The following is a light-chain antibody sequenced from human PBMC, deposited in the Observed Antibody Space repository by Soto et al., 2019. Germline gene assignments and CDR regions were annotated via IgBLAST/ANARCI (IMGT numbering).Light chain of an antibody. V-gene: IGLV1-51*01. CDR3: GSWDSSLSAYV. CDR1: SSNIGGNS. CDR2: DDD. J-gene: IGLJ1*01. Sequence: VLSQPPSVSAAPGQRVTISCSGSSSNIGGNSVSWYQQLPGTAPKLLIYDDDQRPSGIPDRFSGSKSGTSATLGITGFQTGDEADYYCGSWDSSLSAYVFGTGTKVTVL.